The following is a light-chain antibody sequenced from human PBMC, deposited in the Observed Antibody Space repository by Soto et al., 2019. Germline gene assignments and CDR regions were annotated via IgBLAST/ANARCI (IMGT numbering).Light chain of an antibody. CDR2: GAS. V-gene: IGKV3-15*01. CDR1: QSVSSN. CDR3: QQYNNWPPIT. Sequence: TQSPATLSLSPGERATLSCRASQSVSSNLAWYQQKPGQAPRLLIYGASTRATGIPARFSGSGSGTEFTLTISSLQSEDFAVYYCQQYNNWPPITCGQGTRREIK. J-gene: IGKJ5*01.